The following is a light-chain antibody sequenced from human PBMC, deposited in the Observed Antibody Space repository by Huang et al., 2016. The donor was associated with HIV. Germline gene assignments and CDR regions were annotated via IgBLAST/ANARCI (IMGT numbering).Light chain of an antibody. CDR1: QSISKF. J-gene: IGKJ5*01. CDR2: DAS. V-gene: IGKV3-11*01. Sequence: EIVLTQSPATLSLSPGERATLSCTASQSISKFLVWYQQKPGRAPRLLIFDASTRATGIPARVSGSGSGTDFTLTISSLEPEDFAVYYCHQRSNWPTTFGQGTRLEV. CDR3: HQRSNWPTT.